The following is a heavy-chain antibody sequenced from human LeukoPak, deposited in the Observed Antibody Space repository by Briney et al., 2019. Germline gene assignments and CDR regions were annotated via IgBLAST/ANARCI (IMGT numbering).Heavy chain of an antibody. J-gene: IGHJ4*02. D-gene: IGHD3-10*01. CDR2: IKADGGEK. CDR1: GFTFSTYW. CDR3: AKVAKYYYGSETYYFFEH. Sequence: GGSLRLSCAASGFTFSTYWMNWFRQTPGKGLEWVAKIKADGGEKDHVASVKGRFTISRDNAKDSLYLQMNSLRVEDTAVCYCAKVAKYYYGSETYYFFEHWGQGTPVTASS. V-gene: IGHV3-7*01.